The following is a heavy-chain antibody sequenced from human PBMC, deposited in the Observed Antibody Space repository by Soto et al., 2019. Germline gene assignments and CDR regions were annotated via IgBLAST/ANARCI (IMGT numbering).Heavy chain of an antibody. J-gene: IGHJ6*02. Sequence: HPGGSLRLSCSTSGFRFNSFSIHWVRQAPGKGLEYVSAINANGGSTYFADSVKGRFSISRDASRNNVFLEMNSLSPEDTAVYHCAKGRRGEYYSDALDVWGQGTTVTVSS. D-gene: IGHD3-10*01. CDR3: AKGRRGEYYSDALDV. CDR1: GFRFNSFS. V-gene: IGHV3-64D*06. CDR2: INANGGST.